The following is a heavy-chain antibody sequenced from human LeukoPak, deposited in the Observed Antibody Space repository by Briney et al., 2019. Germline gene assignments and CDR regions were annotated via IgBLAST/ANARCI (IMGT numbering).Heavy chain of an antibody. D-gene: IGHD6-19*01. J-gene: IGHJ6*02. CDR2: ISGSGGST. V-gene: IGHV3-23*01. CDR1: GFTFSTYA. CDR3: ARSLQSAQKAVAGDPSYYYGMDV. Sequence: GGSLRLSCAASGFTFSTYAMSWVRQAPGKGLEWVSSISGSGGSTYYADSVKGRFTISRDNSKNTLYLQMNSLRVEDTAVYYCARSLQSAQKAVAGDPSYYYGMDVWGQGTTVTVPS.